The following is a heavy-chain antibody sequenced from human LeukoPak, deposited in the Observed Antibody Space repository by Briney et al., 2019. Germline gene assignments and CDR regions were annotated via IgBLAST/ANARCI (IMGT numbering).Heavy chain of an antibody. D-gene: IGHD3-10*01. Sequence: PGGSLRLSCAASGFTFSSYSMNWVRQAPGKGLEWVSSISSSSSYIYYADSVKGRFTISRDNAKNSLYLQMNSLRAEDTAVYYCARDRLARNYYYGSGSYNIWGQGTLVTVSS. CDR2: ISSSSSYI. CDR3: ARDRLARNYYYGSGSYNI. V-gene: IGHV3-21*01. CDR1: GFTFSSYS. J-gene: IGHJ4*02.